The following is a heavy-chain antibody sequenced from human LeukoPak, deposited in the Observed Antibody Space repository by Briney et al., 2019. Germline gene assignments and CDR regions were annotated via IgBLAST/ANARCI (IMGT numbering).Heavy chain of an antibody. CDR3: TTAYYYGSGSPDH. V-gene: IGHV3-15*01. CDR2: IKSKTDGGTT. J-gene: IGHJ4*02. Sequence: GVPLRLSCAASGFTFPNACMNWVRQAPGKGLEWGGHIKSKTDGGTTTYAAPVKGRFTISRDDSKDTLYLQMNNLKTEDTAVYYCTTAYYYGSGSPDHWGQGTLVTVSS. CDR1: GFTFPNAC. D-gene: IGHD3-10*01.